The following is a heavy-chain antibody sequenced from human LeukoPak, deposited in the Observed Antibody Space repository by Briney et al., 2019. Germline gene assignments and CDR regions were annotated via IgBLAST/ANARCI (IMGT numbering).Heavy chain of an antibody. V-gene: IGHV1-2*02. CDR1: GYTFTGYY. J-gene: IGHJ3*02. CDR3: TSPAGPDDAFDI. CDR2: ISPKSGGT. Sequence: ASVKVSCKASGYTFTGYYMHWVRQAPGQGLEWMGWISPKSGGTKYAQKFQGRATMTRDTSISTAYMELSRLRSDDTAVYYCTSPAGPDDAFDIWGQGTMVTVSS.